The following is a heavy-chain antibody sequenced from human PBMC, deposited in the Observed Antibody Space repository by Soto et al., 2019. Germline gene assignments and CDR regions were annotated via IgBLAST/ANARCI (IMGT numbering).Heavy chain of an antibody. J-gene: IGHJ6*02. V-gene: IGHV1-69*13. D-gene: IGHD6-19*01. CDR2: IIPIFGTA. CDR1: GGTFSSYA. Sequence: SVKVSCKASGGTFSSYAISWVRQAPGQGLEWIGGIIPIFGTANYAQKFQGRVTITADESTSTAYMELSSLRSEDTAVYYCARGWGSIAVAGSLRDVWGQGTTVTVSS. CDR3: ARGWGSIAVAGSLRDV.